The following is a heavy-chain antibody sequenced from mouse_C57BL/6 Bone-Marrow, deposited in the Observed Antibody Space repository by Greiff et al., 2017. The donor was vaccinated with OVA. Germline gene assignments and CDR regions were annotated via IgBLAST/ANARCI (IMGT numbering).Heavy chain of an antibody. CDR3: ARVPYYGSSPHWYFDV. J-gene: IGHJ1*03. CDR1: GYTFTSYW. V-gene: IGHV1-52*01. CDR2: IDPSDSET. Sequence: QVQLQQPGAELVRPGSSVKLSCKASGYTFTSYWMHWVKQRPIQGLEWIGNIDPSDSETHYNQKFKDKATLTVDKSSSTAYMQLSSLTSEDSAVYYCARVPYYGSSPHWYFDVWGTGTTVTVSS. D-gene: IGHD1-1*01.